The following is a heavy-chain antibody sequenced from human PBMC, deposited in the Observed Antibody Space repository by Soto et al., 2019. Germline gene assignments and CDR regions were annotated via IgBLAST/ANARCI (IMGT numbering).Heavy chain of an antibody. D-gene: IGHD3-3*01. V-gene: IGHV5-51*01. Sequence: EXLKIYCKCSGYXFSTYWVVWVRHMPGKGLEFFATIYPGDSDTRYSPSFQGQVTISSDKSISTAYLQWSSLKDSDTAMYYFARVREFFGVVIPYYFDYWGQGTLVTVSS. CDR3: ARVREFFGVVIPYYFDY. CDR1: GYXFSTYW. CDR2: IYPGDSDT. J-gene: IGHJ4*02.